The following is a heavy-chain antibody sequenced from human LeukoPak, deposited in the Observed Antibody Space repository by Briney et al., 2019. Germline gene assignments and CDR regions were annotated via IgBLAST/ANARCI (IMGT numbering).Heavy chain of an antibody. Sequence: SETLSLTCTVSGGSISTSSFYWGWIRQPPGKGLEWIGSMYYSGSTYYNPSLKSRVTISVDTSKNQFSLKLSSVTAADTAVYYCARDQWDFWSGYYGGFDYWGQGTLVTVSS. V-gene: IGHV4-39*07. J-gene: IGHJ4*02. D-gene: IGHD3-3*01. CDR1: GGSISTSSFY. CDR2: MYYSGST. CDR3: ARDQWDFWSGYYGGFDY.